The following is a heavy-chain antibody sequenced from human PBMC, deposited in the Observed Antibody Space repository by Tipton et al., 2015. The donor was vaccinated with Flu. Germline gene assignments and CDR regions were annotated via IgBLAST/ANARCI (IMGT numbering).Heavy chain of an antibody. CDR1: GDSISSNNYY. D-gene: IGHD2-15*01. J-gene: IGHJ4*02. V-gene: IGHV4-31*02. Sequence: LRLSCPVSGDSISSNNYYWNWIRQHPGKGLEWIGYIHYSGSTYYNPSLKSRLTISVDTSKNQFSLRLTSVTAADTAVYFCAKDLPATGSLGYWGQGMLVTVSS. CDR3: AKDLPATGSLGY. CDR2: IHYSGST.